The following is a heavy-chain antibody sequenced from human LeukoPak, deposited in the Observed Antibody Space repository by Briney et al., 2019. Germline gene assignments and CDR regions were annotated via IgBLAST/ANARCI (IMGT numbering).Heavy chain of an antibody. Sequence: GGSLRLSCAVSGFTFSRCAMTCARRSRGRGGYWLSAISCSGGSTYHADSVKGRFTISRDNSKNTLYLQMNSVRAEDTAVYYCAFFPVWFGELFIDYWGQGTLVTVSS. V-gene: IGHV3-23*01. CDR3: AFFPVWFGELFIDY. D-gene: IGHD3-10*01. J-gene: IGHJ4*02. CDR1: GFTFSRCA. CDR2: ISCSGGST.